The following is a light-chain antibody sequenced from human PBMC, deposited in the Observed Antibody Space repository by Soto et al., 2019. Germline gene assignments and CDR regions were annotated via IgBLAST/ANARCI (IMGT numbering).Light chain of an antibody. V-gene: IGLV2-14*01. CDR3: SSYTSATTLHV. J-gene: IGLJ1*01. CDR1: SSDVGGYNY. CDR2: EVS. Sequence: QSALTQPASVSGSPGQSITISCTGTSSDVGGYNYVSWYQQHPGKAPQLIIFEVSLRPSEVSHRFSASKSGNTASLTISGLQAEDEADYYRSSYTSATTLHVFGAGTKVTVL.